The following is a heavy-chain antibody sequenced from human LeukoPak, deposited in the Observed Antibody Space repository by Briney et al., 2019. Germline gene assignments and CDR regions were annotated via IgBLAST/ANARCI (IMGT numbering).Heavy chain of an antibody. Sequence: PSETLSLTCTVSGGSISSYYWSWIRQPPGKGLEWIGYIYYSGSTNYNPSLKSRVTISVDTSKNQFSLKLSSVTAADTPVYYCARYSYGYNWFDPWGQGTLVTVSS. J-gene: IGHJ5*02. CDR3: ARYSYGYNWFDP. V-gene: IGHV4-59*01. CDR2: IYYSGST. CDR1: GGSISSYY. D-gene: IGHD5-18*01.